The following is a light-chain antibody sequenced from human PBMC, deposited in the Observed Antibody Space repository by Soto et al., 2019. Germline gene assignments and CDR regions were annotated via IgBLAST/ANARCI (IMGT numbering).Light chain of an antibody. V-gene: IGKV3-20*01. CDR2: DAS. CDR3: QQYGSSPLT. Sequence: VLTQSPGTLSLSPGERASLSCRASQSISGRYLAWYQQKPGQAPRLLIYDASSRATGIPDRFSGSGSGTDFILTISRLEPEDFAVYYCQQYGSSPLTFGGGTKVEIK. J-gene: IGKJ4*01. CDR1: QSISGRY.